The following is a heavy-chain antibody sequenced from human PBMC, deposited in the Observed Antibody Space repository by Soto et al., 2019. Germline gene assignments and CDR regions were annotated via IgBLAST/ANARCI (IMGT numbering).Heavy chain of an antibody. Sequence: PVGSLRLSCAASGFTFSSYAMHWVRQAPGKGLEWVAVISYDGSNKYYADSVKGRFTISRDNSKNTLYLQMNSLRAEDTAVYYCARDSAGTFFDYWGQGTLVTVSS. CDR3: ARDSAGTFFDY. CDR1: GFTFSSYA. J-gene: IGHJ4*02. CDR2: ISYDGSNK. D-gene: IGHD6-13*01. V-gene: IGHV3-30-3*01.